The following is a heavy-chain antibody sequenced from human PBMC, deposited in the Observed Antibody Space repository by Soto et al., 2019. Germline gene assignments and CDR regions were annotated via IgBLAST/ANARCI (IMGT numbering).Heavy chain of an antibody. V-gene: IGHV4-59*01. Sequence: SETLSLTCTFSGASMIEYFWRWIRQSPGKGLEWIGYIYYLGSTDYNPSLKSRVTISVDTSKRQFSLRLTSVTAADTAVYYCARDGYDGSGSPYPAFWGPGTQVTVSS. CDR3: ARDGYDGSGSPYPAF. CDR1: GASMIEYF. D-gene: IGHD3-10*01. CDR2: IYYLGST. J-gene: IGHJ4*02.